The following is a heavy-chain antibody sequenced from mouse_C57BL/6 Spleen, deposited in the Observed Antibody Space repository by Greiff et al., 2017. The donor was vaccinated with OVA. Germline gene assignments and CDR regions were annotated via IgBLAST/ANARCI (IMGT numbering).Heavy chain of an antibody. CDR2: IRSKSSNYAT. CDR3: VRDGNWDGGDYFDY. V-gene: IGHV10-3*01. CDR1: GFTFNTSA. D-gene: IGHD4-1*01. Sequence: EVMLVESGGGLVQPQGSLKLSCAASGFTFNTSAMHWVRQAPGTGLEWVARIRSKSSNYATYYADSVKDRFTISRDDSQSMLYLQMNNLKTEDTAMYYCVRDGNWDGGDYFDYWGQGTTLTVSS. J-gene: IGHJ2*01.